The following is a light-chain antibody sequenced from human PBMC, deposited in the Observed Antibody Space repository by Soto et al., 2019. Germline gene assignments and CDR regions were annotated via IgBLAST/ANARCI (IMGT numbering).Light chain of an antibody. Sequence: EIVITHSPATLSCSRGGRATLSFRASQSISDTLAWYQQKPGQAPRLLIYDASTMATGFPARFSGSGSGTEFTLTISSLQSQDFAVYYCQQYHNWSLTFGGGTKVDIK. V-gene: IGKV3-15*01. CDR3: QQYHNWSLT. CDR2: DAS. CDR1: QSISDT. J-gene: IGKJ4*01.